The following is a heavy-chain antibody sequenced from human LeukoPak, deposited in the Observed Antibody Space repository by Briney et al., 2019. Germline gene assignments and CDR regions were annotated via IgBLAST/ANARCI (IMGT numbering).Heavy chain of an antibody. CDR3: AKGGRYSSSWGDYFDY. Sequence: GGSLRLSCAASGFTFSSYSMNWVRQAPGKGLEWVSSISSSSSYIYYADSVKGRFTISRDNSKNTLYLQMNSLRAEDTAVYYCAKGGRYSSSWGDYFDYWGQGTLVTVSS. CDR1: GFTFSSYS. D-gene: IGHD6-13*01. CDR2: ISSSSSYI. V-gene: IGHV3-21*04. J-gene: IGHJ4*02.